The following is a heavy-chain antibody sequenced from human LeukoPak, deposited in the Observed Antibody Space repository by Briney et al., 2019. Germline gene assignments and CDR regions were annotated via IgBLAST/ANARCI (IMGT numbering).Heavy chain of an antibody. J-gene: IGHJ4*02. D-gene: IGHD3-22*01. CDR2: IIPILGIA. CDR3: ARDRFYDSSGPTFDY. CDR1: GGTFSSYA. V-gene: IGHV1-69*04. Sequence: VKVSCKASGGTFSSYAISWVRQAPGQGLEWMGRIIPILGIANYAQKFQGRVTITADKSTSTAYMELSSLRSEDTAVYYCARDRFYDSSGPTFDYWGQGTLVTVSS.